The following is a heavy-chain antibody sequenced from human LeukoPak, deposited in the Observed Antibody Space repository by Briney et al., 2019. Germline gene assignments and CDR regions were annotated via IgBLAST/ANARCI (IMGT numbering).Heavy chain of an antibody. D-gene: IGHD2/OR15-2a*01. CDR1: GVTFSSYS. V-gene: IGHV3-21*04. CDR3: AKDLYANSN. Sequence: GVSLRLSCAASGVTFSSYSMNWVRQAPGKGLEWVSSISSSSSYIYYADSVKGRFTISRDNSKNTLYLEMNSLRPEDTALYYCAKDLYANSNWGQGTLVTVSS. J-gene: IGHJ4*02. CDR2: ISSSSSYI.